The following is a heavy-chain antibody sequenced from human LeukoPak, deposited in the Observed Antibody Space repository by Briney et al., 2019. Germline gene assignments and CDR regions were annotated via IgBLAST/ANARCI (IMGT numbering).Heavy chain of an antibody. D-gene: IGHD3-10*01. CDR2: ISAYNGNT. J-gene: IGHJ4*02. CDR3: ARDRYYGSGRGNDY. V-gene: IGHV1-18*01. Sequence: ASVKVSCKASGYTFTSYAMNWVRQAPGQGLEWMGWISAYNGNTNYAQKLQGRVTMTTDTSTSTAYMELRSLRSDDTAVYYCARDRYYGSGRGNDYWGQGTLVTVSS. CDR1: GYTFTSYA.